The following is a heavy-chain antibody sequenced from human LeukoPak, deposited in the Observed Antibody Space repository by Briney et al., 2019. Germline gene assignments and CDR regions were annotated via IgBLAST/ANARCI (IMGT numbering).Heavy chain of an antibody. CDR2: INNLGTST. Sequence: GGSLRLSCAASGFTFSNYWMHWVRQVPGKGLVWVSRINNLGTSTNYADAVRGRFTISRDDAKNTLYLQMNSLRAEGTAVYYCARGGGAYYFVYWGRGTLVSVSS. CDR3: ARGGGAYYFVY. J-gene: IGHJ4*02. D-gene: IGHD3-10*01. CDR1: GFTFSNYW. V-gene: IGHV3-74*01.